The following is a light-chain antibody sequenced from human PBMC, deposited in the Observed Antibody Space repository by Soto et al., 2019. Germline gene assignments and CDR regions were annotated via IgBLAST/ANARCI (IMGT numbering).Light chain of an antibody. CDR1: SSDVGNYDL. J-gene: IGLJ1*01. CDR2: GVT. V-gene: IGLV2-23*02. Sequence: QSALTQPASVSGSPGQSITISCTGVSSDVGNYDLVSWYQQHPDKAPQLMIYGVTKRPSGVSNRFSGSKSGNTASLTISGLQTEDEADYYCCSYAGRSHYVFGTGTKVTVL. CDR3: CSYAGRSHYV.